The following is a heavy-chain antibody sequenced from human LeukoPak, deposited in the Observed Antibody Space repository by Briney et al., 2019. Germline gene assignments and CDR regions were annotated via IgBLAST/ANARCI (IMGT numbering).Heavy chain of an antibody. Sequence: SETLSLTCTVSGGSISSYYWSWLRQPPGKGLEWIGYIYYSGSTNYNPSLKSRVTISVDTSKNQFSLKLSSVTAADTAVYYCARDRVVVVPAAIKKDAFDLWGQGTMVTVSS. CDR1: GGSISSYY. D-gene: IGHD2-2*02. V-gene: IGHV4-59*01. CDR3: ARDRVVVVPAAIKKDAFDL. J-gene: IGHJ3*01. CDR2: IYYSGST.